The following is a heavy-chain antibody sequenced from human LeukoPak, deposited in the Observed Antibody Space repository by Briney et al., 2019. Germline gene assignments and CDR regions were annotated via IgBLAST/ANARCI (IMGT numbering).Heavy chain of an antibody. D-gene: IGHD1-26*01. V-gene: IGHV3-48*02. CDR1: GFTFSSYS. J-gene: IGHJ4*02. CDR2: ISRGSSTI. CDR3: ARWLGAISRGFDY. Sequence: PGGSLRLSCAASGFTFSSYSMSWVRQAPGKGLEWVSHISRGSSTIYYTDSVKGRFTISRDNAKNSLYLQMNSLRDDDTAVYYCARWLGAISRGFDYWGQGTLVTVSS.